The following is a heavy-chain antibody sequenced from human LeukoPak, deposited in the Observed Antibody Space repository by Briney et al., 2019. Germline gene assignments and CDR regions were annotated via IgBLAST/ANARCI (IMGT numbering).Heavy chain of an antibody. Sequence: AGRSLRLSCAASRFTFSSYGMHWVRQAPGKGLEWVAVIWYDGSNKYYADSVKGRFTISRDNSKNTLYLQMNSLRAEDTTVYYCARDQNDILTGDGWYFDLWGRGTLVTVSS. D-gene: IGHD3-9*01. CDR3: ARDQNDILTGDGWYFDL. CDR1: RFTFSSYG. J-gene: IGHJ2*01. CDR2: IWYDGSNK. V-gene: IGHV3-33*01.